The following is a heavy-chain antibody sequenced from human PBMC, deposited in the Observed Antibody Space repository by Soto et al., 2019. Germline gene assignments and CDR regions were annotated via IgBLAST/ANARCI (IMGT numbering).Heavy chain of an antibody. CDR3: ARNSPSAAFISAY. CDR1: EFTFSSYS. Sequence: VGPLRLSCAAAEFTFSSYSMNCVRQATGKGLEWVSSISSSSSYIYYADSVKGRFTISRDNAKNSLYLQMNSLRAEDTALYYCARNSPSAAFISAYWARGTLVPVSS. CDR2: ISSSSSYI. D-gene: IGHD2-21*01. V-gene: IGHV3-21*01. J-gene: IGHJ4*02.